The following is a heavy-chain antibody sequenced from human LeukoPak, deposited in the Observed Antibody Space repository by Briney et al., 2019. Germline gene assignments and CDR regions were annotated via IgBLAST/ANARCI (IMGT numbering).Heavy chain of an antibody. D-gene: IGHD3-10*01. CDR3: ARTSMVRGVIPFDP. J-gene: IGHJ5*02. Sequence: PSETLSLTCTVSGGSISSSSYYWGWIRQPPGKGLEWIGSIYYSGSTYYNPSLKSRVTISVDTSKNQFSLKLSSVTAADTAVYYCARTSMVRGVIPFDPCGQGTLVTVSS. CDR1: GGSISSSSYY. V-gene: IGHV4-39*01. CDR2: IYYSGST.